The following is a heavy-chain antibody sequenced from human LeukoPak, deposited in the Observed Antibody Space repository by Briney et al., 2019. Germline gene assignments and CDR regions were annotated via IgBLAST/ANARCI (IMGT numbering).Heavy chain of an antibody. Sequence: GGSLRLSCAASGFTFSSYAMSCVRQAPGKGLEWVSAISGSGGSTYYADSVKGRFTISRDNSKNTLYLQMNSLRAEDTAVYYCAKDGAYSSRLNAFDIWGQGTMVTVSS. V-gene: IGHV3-23*01. CDR1: GFTFSSYA. CDR2: ISGSGGST. CDR3: AKDGAYSSRLNAFDI. D-gene: IGHD6-13*01. J-gene: IGHJ3*02.